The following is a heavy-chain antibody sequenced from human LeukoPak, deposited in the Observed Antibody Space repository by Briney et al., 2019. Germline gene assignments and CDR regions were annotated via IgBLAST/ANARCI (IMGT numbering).Heavy chain of an antibody. Sequence: GESLKISCKGSGYSFTSYWIGWVRQMPGKGLEWMGIIYPGDSDTRYSPSFQGQVTISADKSISTAYLQWSSLKASDTAMYYCARQTSYYYDSSGSTLEYWGQGTLVTVSS. CDR3: ARQTSYYYDSSGSTLEY. CDR2: IYPGDSDT. J-gene: IGHJ4*02. CDR1: GYSFTSYW. D-gene: IGHD3-22*01. V-gene: IGHV5-51*01.